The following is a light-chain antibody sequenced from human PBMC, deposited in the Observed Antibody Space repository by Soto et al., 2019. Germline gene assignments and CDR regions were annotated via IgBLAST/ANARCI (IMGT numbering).Light chain of an antibody. CDR3: SSYAGSNNRYV. CDR1: SSDVGGYNF. J-gene: IGLJ1*01. Sequence: QSALTQPPSASGSPGQSVPISCTGTSSDVGGYNFVSWYQQHPDKAPKLIIYEVNKRPSGVPDRFSGSKSGNTASLTVSGLQAEDEADFYCSSYAGSNNRYVFGTGTKVTVL. CDR2: EVN. V-gene: IGLV2-8*01.